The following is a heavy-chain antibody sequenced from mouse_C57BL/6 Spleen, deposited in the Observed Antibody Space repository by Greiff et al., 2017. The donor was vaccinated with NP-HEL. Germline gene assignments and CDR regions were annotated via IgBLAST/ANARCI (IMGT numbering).Heavy chain of an antibody. CDR1: GYTFTSYW. Sequence: VQLKESGTVLARPGASVKMSCKTSGYTFTSYWMHWVKQRPGQGLEWIGAIYPGNSDTSYNQKFKGKAKLTAVTSASTAYMELSSLTNEDSAVYYCTRSRKFDYYGSSPMDYWGQGTSVTVSS. CDR2: IYPGNSDT. D-gene: IGHD1-1*01. CDR3: TRSRKFDYYGSSPMDY. J-gene: IGHJ4*01. V-gene: IGHV1-5*01.